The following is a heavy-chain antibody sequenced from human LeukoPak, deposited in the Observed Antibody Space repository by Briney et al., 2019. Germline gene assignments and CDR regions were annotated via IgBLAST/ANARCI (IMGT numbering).Heavy chain of an antibody. D-gene: IGHD3-22*01. Sequence: SDTLSLTCTVSGGSVTSKTYLWGWVRQPPGNGLEWLGIIYHSGSASYYPSLKRRLTISIDASKNQVSLTLTSVTAADTAVYYCARNTGDSSSWVFDSWGQGTLVTVSS. J-gene: IGHJ4*02. CDR2: IYHSGSA. V-gene: IGHV4-39*01. CDR3: ARNTGDSSSWVFDS. CDR1: GGSVTSKTYL.